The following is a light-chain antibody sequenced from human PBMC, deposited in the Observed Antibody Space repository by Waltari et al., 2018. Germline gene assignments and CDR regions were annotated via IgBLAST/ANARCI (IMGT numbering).Light chain of an antibody. Sequence: QSGLTQPPSASGTPGQRVTISCSGSNSNIGVNYVYWYQQFPGTAPNLLIYRNSRRPSGVSDRFSGSKSGASASLAISGLRSEDEAEYYWAAGDTSLRGHVIFGGGTKLTVV. CDR2: RNS. CDR3: AAGDTSLRGHVI. J-gene: IGLJ2*01. V-gene: IGLV1-47*01. CDR1: NSNIGVNY.